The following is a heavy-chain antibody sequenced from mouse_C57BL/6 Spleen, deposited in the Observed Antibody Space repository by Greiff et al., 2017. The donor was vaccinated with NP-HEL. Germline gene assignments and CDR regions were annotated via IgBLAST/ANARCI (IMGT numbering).Heavy chain of an antibody. CDR3: ARALRGYYYAMDY. CDR2: IDPSDSYT. J-gene: IGHJ4*01. V-gene: IGHV1-50*01. CDR1: GYTFTSYW. Sequence: VQLQQPGAELVKPGASVKLSCKASGYTFTSYWMQWVKQRPGQGLEWIGEIDPSDSYTNYNQKFKGKATLTVDTSSSTAYMQLSSLTSEDSAVYYCARALRGYYYAMDYWGQGTSVTVSS. D-gene: IGHD1-1*01.